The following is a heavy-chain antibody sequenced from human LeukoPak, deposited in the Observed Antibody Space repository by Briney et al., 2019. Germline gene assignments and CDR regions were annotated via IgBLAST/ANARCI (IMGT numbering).Heavy chain of an antibody. CDR3: AKDIRPGIAAAGGAFDI. CDR2: ISWNSGSI. J-gene: IGHJ3*02. V-gene: IGHV3-9*01. CDR1: GFTFDDYA. D-gene: IGHD6-13*01. Sequence: PGGSLRLSCAASGFTFDDYAMHWVRQAPGKGLEWVSGISWNSGSIGYTDSVKGRFTISRDNAKNSLYLQMNSLRAEDTALYYCAKDIRPGIAAAGGAFDIWGQGTMVTVSS.